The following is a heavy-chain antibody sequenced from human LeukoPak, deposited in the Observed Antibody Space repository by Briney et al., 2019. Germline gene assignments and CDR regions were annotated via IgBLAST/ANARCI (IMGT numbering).Heavy chain of an antibody. D-gene: IGHD3-10*01. CDR1: GFTFSNYW. Sequence: GGSLRLSCAASGFTFSNYWMNWVRQAPGKGLGWVAKIKPDGSEKYYVDSVKGRLTISRDNAKNSLYLQMSSLSAEDTAVYYCLAAGGYWGQGTLVTVSS. CDR3: LAAGGY. J-gene: IGHJ4*02. V-gene: IGHV3-7*01. CDR2: IKPDGSEK.